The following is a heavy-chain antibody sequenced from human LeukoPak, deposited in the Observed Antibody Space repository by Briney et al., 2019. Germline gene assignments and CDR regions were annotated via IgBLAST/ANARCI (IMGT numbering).Heavy chain of an antibody. CDR1: GYTFTGYY. Sequence: ASVKVSCKASGYTFTGYYMHWVRQALGQGLEWMGWINPNSGGTNYAQKFQGRVTMTWDTSISTAYMELSRLRSDDTAVYYCARDARRSTGSSYYFDYWGQGTLVTVSS. D-gene: IGHD2-2*01. J-gene: IGHJ4*02. CDR3: ARDARRSTGSSYYFDY. CDR2: INPNSGGT. V-gene: IGHV1-2*02.